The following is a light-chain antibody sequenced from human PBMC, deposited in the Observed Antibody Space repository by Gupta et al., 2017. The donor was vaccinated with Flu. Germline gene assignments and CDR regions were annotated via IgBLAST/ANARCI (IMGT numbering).Light chain of an antibody. V-gene: IGLV2-14*01. CDR3: SSYTSSSTRV. CDR1: SSDVGGYNY. Sequence: HSALTQPASVSGSPGQSITISCTGTSSDVGGYNYVSWYQQHPGKAPKLIRYEVTSRPSGVSNRFSGSKSDNTASLTISGLQAEDEADYYCSSYTSSSTRVFGGGTKLTVL. J-gene: IGLJ3*02. CDR2: EVT.